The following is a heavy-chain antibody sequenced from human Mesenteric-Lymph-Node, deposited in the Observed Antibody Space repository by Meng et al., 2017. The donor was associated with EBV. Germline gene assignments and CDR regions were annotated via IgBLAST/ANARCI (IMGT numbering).Heavy chain of an antibody. J-gene: IGHJ4*02. V-gene: IGHV2-5*02. D-gene: IGHD5-12*01. CDR1: GSSLSTSGVR. CDR2: IYWDSDK. CDR3: AHRRREDAGYDSGFDN. Sequence: QTTLKESGPTLVKPTQPLTLTCTFSGSSLSTSGVRVGWIRQPPGKALEWLALIYWDSDKRYSPSLKSRLTITKDTSKNQVVLTMTNMGPADTATYYCAHRRREDAGYDSGFDNWGQGTLVTVSS.